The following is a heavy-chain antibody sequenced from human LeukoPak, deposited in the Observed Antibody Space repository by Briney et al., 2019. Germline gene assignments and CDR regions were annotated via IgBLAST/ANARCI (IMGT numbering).Heavy chain of an antibody. J-gene: IGHJ4*02. CDR3: ARDSDCSSTSCYQDY. Sequence: SETLSLTCTVSGGSISSYYWSWIRQPPGKGLEWIGYIYTSGSTNYNPSLKSRVTMSVDTSKNQFSLKLSSVTAADTAVYYCARDSDCSSTSCYQDYWGQGTLVTVSS. D-gene: IGHD2-2*01. CDR2: IYTSGST. CDR1: GGSISSYY. V-gene: IGHV4-4*09.